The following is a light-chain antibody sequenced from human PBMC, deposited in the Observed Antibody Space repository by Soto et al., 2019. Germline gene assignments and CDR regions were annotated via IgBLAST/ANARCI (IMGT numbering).Light chain of an antibody. Sequence: QSALTQPASVSGSPGQSITISCSGTSRDVGAYNLVSWYQQPPGKAPKLLIYEVRNRPSGVSYRFSGSKSGNTASLTISSLLPEDEADYLCSAFSSRNTLGFGGETKLTVL. CDR3: SAFSSRNTLG. V-gene: IGLV2-14*01. J-gene: IGLJ2*01. CDR2: EVR. CDR1: SRDVGAYNL.